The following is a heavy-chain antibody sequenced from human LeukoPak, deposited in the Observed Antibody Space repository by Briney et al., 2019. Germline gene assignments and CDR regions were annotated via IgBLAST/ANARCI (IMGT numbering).Heavy chain of an antibody. CDR3: ARVPPRGTMVLDV. CDR2: IYHSGST. V-gene: IGHV4-4*02. Sequence: PSGTLSLTCAVSGDSIISNNWWSWVRQPPGKGLEWIGEIYHSGSTNYNPSLKSRVTISVDKSKNQFSLKLSSVTAADTAVYYCARVPPRGTMVLDVWGQGTTVTVSS. D-gene: IGHD3-10*01. CDR1: GDSIISNNW. J-gene: IGHJ6*02.